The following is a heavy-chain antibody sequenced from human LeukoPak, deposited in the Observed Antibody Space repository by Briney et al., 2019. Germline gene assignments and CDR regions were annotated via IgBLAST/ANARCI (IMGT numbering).Heavy chain of an antibody. D-gene: IGHD6-19*01. CDR2: ISYSGGGT. CDR3: AKAVAGTSMYYFDY. V-gene: IGHV3-23*01. CDR1: GCTFTSYA. Sequence: GGSLRLSCAASGCTFTSYAMNWVRQAPGKGLGWVSGISYSGGGTNYAASVKGRFTISSDNSKTTLHAQMNSLRAEDTAVYYCAKAVAGTSMYYFDYWGQGTLVTVSS. J-gene: IGHJ4*02.